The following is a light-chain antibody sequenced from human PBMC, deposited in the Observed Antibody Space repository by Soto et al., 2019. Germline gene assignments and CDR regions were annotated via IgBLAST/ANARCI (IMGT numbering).Light chain of an antibody. V-gene: IGLV1-40*01. CDR2: GSG. CDR3: QSYDSSLSGYV. Sequence: QSVLTQPPSASGTPGQGVTISCSGSTSNIGSNYVYWYQQLPGTAPKVVIYGSGNRPSGVPDRFSGSKSGTSASLAIAGLQAEDEADYYCQSYDSSLSGYVFGTGTKVTV. J-gene: IGLJ1*01. CDR1: TSNIGSNY.